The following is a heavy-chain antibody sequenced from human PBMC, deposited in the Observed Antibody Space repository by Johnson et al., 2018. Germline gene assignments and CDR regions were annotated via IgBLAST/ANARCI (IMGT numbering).Heavy chain of an antibody. V-gene: IGHV3-72*01. Sequence: VQLVQSGGGLVQPGGSLRLSCAASGFTFSAHYMDWVRQAPGKGLEWVGRTRNKANSYTTEYAASVKGRFTISRNDSKNSLYLQMNSLKTEDTAVYYCTAVRGDYYYYYGMDVWGQGTTVTVSS. D-gene: IGHD2-21*02. CDR2: TRNKANSYTT. CDR3: TAVRGDYYYYYGMDV. J-gene: IGHJ6*02. CDR1: GFTFSAHY.